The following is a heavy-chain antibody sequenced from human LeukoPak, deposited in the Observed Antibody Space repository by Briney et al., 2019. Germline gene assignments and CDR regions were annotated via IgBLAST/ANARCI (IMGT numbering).Heavy chain of an antibody. CDR3: TRGRYTYGCFDS. CDR2: INHSGST. V-gene: IGHV4-34*01. D-gene: IGHD5-18*01. J-gene: IGHJ4*02. CDR1: GGSFNDYY. Sequence: SETLSLTCAVYGGSFNDYYWTWIRQSPGKGLEWIWEINHSGSTSYNPSLKSRVTMSVDASKSQFYLKLNSVTAAEKAVYYCTRGRYTYGCFDSWGQGTVVTVSS.